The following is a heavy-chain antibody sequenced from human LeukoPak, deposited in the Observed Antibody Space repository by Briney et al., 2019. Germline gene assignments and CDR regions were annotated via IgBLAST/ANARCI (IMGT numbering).Heavy chain of an antibody. CDR1: GYTFTGYY. CDR2: INPISGGT. Sequence: ASVKVSCKASGYTFTGYYMHWVRQAPGQGLEWMGWINPISGGTNYAQKFQGRVTVTRDSSIRTAYMELSRLRSDDTAVYYCARGDRPYYYDSSGSFYWGQGTLVTVSS. V-gene: IGHV1-2*02. D-gene: IGHD3-22*01. CDR3: ARGDRPYYYDSSGSFY. J-gene: IGHJ4*02.